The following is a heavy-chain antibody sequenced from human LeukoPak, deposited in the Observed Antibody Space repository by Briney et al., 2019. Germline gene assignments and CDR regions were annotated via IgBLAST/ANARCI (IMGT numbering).Heavy chain of an antibody. V-gene: IGHV5-51*01. CDR2: IYPGDSDT. J-gene: IGHJ5*02. CDR3: ARLAALEWLPTGWFDP. Sequence: GESLKISRKGSGYSFTSYWIGWVRQMPGKGLEWMGIIYPGDSDTRYSPSFQGQVTISADKSISTAYLQWSSLKASDTAMYYCARLAALEWLPTGWFDPWGQGTLVTVSS. CDR1: GYSFTSYW. D-gene: IGHD3-3*01.